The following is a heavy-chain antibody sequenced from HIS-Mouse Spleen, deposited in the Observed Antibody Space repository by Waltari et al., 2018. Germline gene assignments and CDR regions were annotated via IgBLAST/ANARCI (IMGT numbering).Heavy chain of an antibody. Sequence: QVQLVESGGGVVQPGRSLRLSCAASGFTFSSYAMPWVRQAPGKGRGWWQVLVYNGGKKEYADSVKGRFPISRDNSKNTRYLQMNSLRGEDTAGYYCAKASSGWLDYWGQGTLVTVAS. CDR2: LVYNGGKK. J-gene: IGHJ4*02. CDR3: AKASSGWLDY. D-gene: IGHD6-19*01. CDR1: GFTFSSYA. V-gene: IGHV3-30*18.